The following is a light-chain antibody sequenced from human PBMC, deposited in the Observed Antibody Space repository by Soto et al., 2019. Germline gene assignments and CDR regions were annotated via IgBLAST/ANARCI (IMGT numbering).Light chain of an antibody. J-gene: IGLJ1*01. V-gene: IGLV2-11*01. CDR1: SSDVGTYDF. CDR2: DVS. Sequence: QSALTQPRSVSGSPGQSVTISCTGTSSDVGTYDFVSWYQQHPGKAPRLMIFDVSERPSGVPDRSSGSKSGNTASLTISGLQAEDEADYYCSSYTSSSPYVFGTGTKVTVL. CDR3: SSYTSSSPYV.